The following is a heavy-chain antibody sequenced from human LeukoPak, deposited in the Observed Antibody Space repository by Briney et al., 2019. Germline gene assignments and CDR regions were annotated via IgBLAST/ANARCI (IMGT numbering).Heavy chain of an antibody. D-gene: IGHD6-6*01. CDR2: INPDGSGK. J-gene: IGHJ4*02. CDR3: ARGIHNSCDY. V-gene: IGHV3-7*05. CDR1: GFSFSSHW. Sequence: GGSLRLSCAASGFSFSSHWMNWVRQAPGKGLEWVANINPDGSGKYYVDSVKGRFSISRDSAKSSMYLQMDSLRAEDTAVYYCARGIHNSCDYWGQGALVTVSS.